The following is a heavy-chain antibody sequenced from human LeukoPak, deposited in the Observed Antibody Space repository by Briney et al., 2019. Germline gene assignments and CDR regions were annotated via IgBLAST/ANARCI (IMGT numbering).Heavy chain of an antibody. CDR2: IYYSGST. D-gene: IGHD3-16*01. CDR1: GGSISSNY. V-gene: IGHV4-59*01. Sequence: SETLSLTCTVSGGSISSNYWSWIRQPPGKGLEWIGYIYYSGSTNYNPSLKSRVTISVDTSKNQFSLRLSSVTAADTAVYYCARGGRLGFDPWGQGTLVTVSS. J-gene: IGHJ5*02. CDR3: ARGGRLGFDP.